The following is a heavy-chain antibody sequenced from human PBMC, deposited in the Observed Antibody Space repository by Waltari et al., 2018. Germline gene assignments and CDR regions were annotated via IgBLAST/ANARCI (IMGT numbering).Heavy chain of an antibody. V-gene: IGHV4-4*07. CDR2: IYTSGST. D-gene: IGHD6-19*01. CDR3: ARGIAVAGTRGDYYYYGMDV. J-gene: IGHJ6*02. CDR1: GGSISSYY. Sequence: QVQLQESGPGLVKPSETLSLTCTVSGGSISSYYWSWIRQPAGKGREWIGRIYTSGSTNYNPSLKSRVTMSVDTSKNQFSLKLSSVTAADTAVYYCARGIAVAGTRGDYYYYGMDVWGQGTTVTVSS.